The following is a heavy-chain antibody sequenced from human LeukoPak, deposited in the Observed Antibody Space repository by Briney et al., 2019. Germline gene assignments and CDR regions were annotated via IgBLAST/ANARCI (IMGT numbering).Heavy chain of an antibody. CDR3: AREVVSSPSYFDS. CDR1: GFTVGSSY. D-gene: IGHD2-15*01. J-gene: IGHJ4*02. V-gene: IGHV3-53*01. Sequence: PGGSLRLSCAASGFTVGSSYMYWVRQAPGKGLEWVSFFYRGDSTYYAEAVRGRFTISRDNSKNTLYLLMNSLIPEDTAVYYCAREVVSSPSYFDSWGQGTLVNVSS. CDR2: FYRGDST.